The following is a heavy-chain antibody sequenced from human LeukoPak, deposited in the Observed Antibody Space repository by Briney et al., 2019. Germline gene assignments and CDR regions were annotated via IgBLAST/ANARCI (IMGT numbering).Heavy chain of an antibody. J-gene: IGHJ4*02. D-gene: IGHD6-19*01. CDR2: ISGSGGST. Sequence: GGSLRLSCAASGFTFSSYWMSWVRQAPGKGLEWVAGISGSGGSTHYADSVKGRFTISRDNSKNTLYLQMNSLRAEDTAVYYCARDLSGSFDYWGQGTLVTVSS. V-gene: IGHV3-23*01. CDR3: ARDLSGSFDY. CDR1: GFTFSSYW.